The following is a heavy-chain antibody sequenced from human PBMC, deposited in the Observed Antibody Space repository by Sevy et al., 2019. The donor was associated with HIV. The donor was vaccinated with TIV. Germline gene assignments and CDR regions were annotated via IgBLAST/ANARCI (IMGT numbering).Heavy chain of an antibody. J-gene: IGHJ6*02. CDR2: TRYDGTID. V-gene: IGHV3-30*18. CDR1: GFTFSNFG. D-gene: IGHD3-10*01. Sequence: GGCLRLSCAASGFTFSNFGMHWVRQAPGKGLEWLAVTRYDGTIDQYAESVKGRFTISRDNVKNTLFLQMNRLNVDDTAVYFCAKRGGSDSDLSDYYGMDVWGQGTTVTVSS. CDR3: AKRGGSDSDLSDYYGMDV.